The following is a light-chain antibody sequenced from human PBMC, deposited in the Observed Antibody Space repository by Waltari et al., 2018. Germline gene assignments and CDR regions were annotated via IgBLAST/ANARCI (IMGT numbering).Light chain of an antibody. CDR2: RDD. CDR1: KLGSEY. J-gene: IGLJ1*01. V-gene: IGLV3-1*01. Sequence: SYEVTQPPSVSVSPRQRATITCSGEKLGSEYVSWYQQKSAQSPVLVIYRDDKRPSGIPERFSGSNSGNTATLTISGTQPMDEADYYCQAWDSSAFVFGAGTKVTVL. CDR3: QAWDSSAFV.